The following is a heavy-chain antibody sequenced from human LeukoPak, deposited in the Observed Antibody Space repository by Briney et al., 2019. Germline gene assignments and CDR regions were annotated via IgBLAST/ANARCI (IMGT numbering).Heavy chain of an antibody. CDR1: RFTFDEYG. V-gene: IGHV3-21*01. CDR3: LRGDRRDF. CDR2: ISSGSGSM. J-gene: IGHJ4*02. Sequence: GGSLRLSCAASRFTFDEYGMNWVRQAPGKGLEWVSSISSGSGSMFYIDSVRGRFTISRDNARNSLYLQMNSLRVEDTAVYYCLRGDRRDFWGQGTLVTVSP.